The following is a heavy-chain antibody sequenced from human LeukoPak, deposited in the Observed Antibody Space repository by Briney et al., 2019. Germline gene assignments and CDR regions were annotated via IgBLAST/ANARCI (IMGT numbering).Heavy chain of an antibody. J-gene: IGHJ4*02. CDR1: GGSISSSSYY. D-gene: IGHD3-10*01. CDR3: ARHYGAGSYLGFDF. Sequence: PSETLSLTCTVSGGSISSSSYYWGWIRQPPGKGLEWIGSIYYSGSTYYNPSLKSRITISADTSKNQFSLKLSSVTAADTAVYYCARHYGAGSYLGFDFWGQGTLVTVSS. CDR2: IYYSGST. V-gene: IGHV4-39*01.